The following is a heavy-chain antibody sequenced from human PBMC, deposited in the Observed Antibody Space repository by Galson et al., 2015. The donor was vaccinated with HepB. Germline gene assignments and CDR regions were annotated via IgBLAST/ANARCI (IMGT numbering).Heavy chain of an antibody. J-gene: IGHJ4*02. CDR3: AREDFWSAYYDRPSDY. V-gene: IGHV3-49*03. D-gene: IGHD3-3*01. Sequence: SLRLSCAGSGFTFGDYAMSWFRQAPGKGLECVRFIRPKAYGGPTAYAASVKGRFTISRDDSKSFAYLQMNSLKTEDTAMYYCAREDFWSAYYDRPSDYWGQGTLVTVSS. CDR1: GFTFGDYA. CDR2: IRPKAYGGPT.